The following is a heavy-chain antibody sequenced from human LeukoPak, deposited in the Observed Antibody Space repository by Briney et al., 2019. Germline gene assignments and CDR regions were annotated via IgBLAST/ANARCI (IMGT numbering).Heavy chain of an antibody. CDR1: GGSVINTNW. CDR3: AREGGFYRPLDY. Sequence: SETLPLTCGVSGGSVINTNWWPWVRQPPGKGLEWIGEVHLDGRTNYNPSLESRLTMSVDVSENQVSLKLTSVTAADTAVYYCAREGGFYRPLDYSGQGTLVTVSS. V-gene: IGHV4-4*02. J-gene: IGHJ4*02. D-gene: IGHD3-3*01. CDR2: VHLDGRT.